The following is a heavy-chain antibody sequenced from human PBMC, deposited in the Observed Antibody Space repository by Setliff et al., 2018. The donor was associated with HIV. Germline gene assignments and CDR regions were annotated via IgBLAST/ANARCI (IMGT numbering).Heavy chain of an antibody. J-gene: IGHJ3*02. Sequence: ASVKVSCKASGYTFTGYFIHWVRQAPGQGLEWMGQINPNRGDTKSHHKFADRLIMSRDTSLTTVYMELTSLRSDDTSVYYCARVSSFNKIIREAFDIWGQGTLVTVSS. CDR3: ARVSSFNKIIREAFDI. CDR1: GYTFTGYF. D-gene: IGHD3-10*01. CDR2: INPNRGDT. V-gene: IGHV1-2*06.